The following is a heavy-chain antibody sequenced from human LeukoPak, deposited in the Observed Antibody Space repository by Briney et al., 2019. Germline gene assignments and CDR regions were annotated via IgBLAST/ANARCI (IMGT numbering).Heavy chain of an antibody. CDR3: ASFISSWYYFDY. V-gene: IGHV1-18*04. J-gene: IGHJ4*02. D-gene: IGHD6-13*01. CDR1: GYTFTGYY. CDR2: ISAYNGNT. Sequence: ASVKVSCKASGYTFTGYYMHWVRQAPGQGLEWMGWISAYNGNTNYAQKLQGRVTMTTDTSTSTAYMELRSLRSDDTAVYYCASFISSWYYFDYWGQGTLVTVSS.